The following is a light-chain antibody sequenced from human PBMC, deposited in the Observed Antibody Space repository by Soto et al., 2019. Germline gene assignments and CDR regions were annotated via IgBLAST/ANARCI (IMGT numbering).Light chain of an antibody. CDR3: SSYTSTNTVV. CDR2: DVS. V-gene: IGLV2-14*03. J-gene: IGLJ2*01. CDR1: SSDVGGYNY. Sequence: QSVLTQPASVSGSPGRSITISCTGTSSDVGGYNYVSWYQQHPGKAPKVMIYDVSNRPSGVSNRFSGSKSGNTASLTISGLLAEDEADYYCSSYTSTNTVVFGGGTQLTVL.